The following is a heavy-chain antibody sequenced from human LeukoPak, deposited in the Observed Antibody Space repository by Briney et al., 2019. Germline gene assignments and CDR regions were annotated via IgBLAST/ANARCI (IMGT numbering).Heavy chain of an antibody. V-gene: IGHV1-69*13. CDR1: GGIFSSYA. Sequence: SVKVSCKASGGIFSSYAISWVRQAPGQGLEWMGGIIPIFGTANYAQKFQGRVTITADESTSTAYMELRSLRSDDTAVYYCARDPGILSTWIQLWFGAGSAFDIWGQGTMVTVSS. D-gene: IGHD5-18*01. CDR2: IIPIFGTA. CDR3: ARDPGILSTWIQLWFGAGSAFDI. J-gene: IGHJ3*02.